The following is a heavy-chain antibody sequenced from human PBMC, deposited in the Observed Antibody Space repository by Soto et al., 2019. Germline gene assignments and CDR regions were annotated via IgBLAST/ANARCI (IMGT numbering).Heavy chain of an antibody. CDR3: ARETATTPYYYGMDV. D-gene: IGHD2-15*01. J-gene: IGHJ6*02. Sequence: ASVKVSCKASGCTFSSYAISWVRQAPGQGLEWMGGIIPIFGTANYAQKFQGRVTITADESTSTAYMELSSLRSEDTAVYYCARETATTPYYYGMDVWGQGTTVTVSS. V-gene: IGHV1-69*13. CDR1: GCTFSSYA. CDR2: IIPIFGTA.